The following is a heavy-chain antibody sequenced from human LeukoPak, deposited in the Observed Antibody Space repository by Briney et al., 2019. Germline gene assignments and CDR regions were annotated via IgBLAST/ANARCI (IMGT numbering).Heavy chain of an antibody. CDR3: AKDHGSSDWYYFDY. CDR1: GFPFSDSY. Sequence: GGSLSLSCPASGFPFSDSYMTWVRKAPGKGLEWVSSFSRSATTIYYADSVKGRFTISRDNAKNSLYLQMTSLRAEDTAVYFCAKDHGSSDWYYFDYWGQGTLVTVSS. D-gene: IGHD6-13*01. V-gene: IGHV3-11*04. J-gene: IGHJ4*02. CDR2: FSRSATTI.